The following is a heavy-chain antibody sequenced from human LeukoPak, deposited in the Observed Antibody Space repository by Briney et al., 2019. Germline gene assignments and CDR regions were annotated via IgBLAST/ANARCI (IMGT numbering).Heavy chain of an antibody. CDR1: GFTVSSNY. CDR2: IYSGGGK. J-gene: IGHJ5*02. D-gene: IGHD3-10*01. Sequence: GGSLRLSCVASGFTVSSNYMSWVRQAPGKGLEWVSVIYSGGGKSYADSVKGRFTISRDNSKNTLYLQMNSLRAEDTAVYYCARSGTMVRGISSWFDPWGQGTLVTVSS. CDR3: ARSGTMVRGISSWFDP. V-gene: IGHV3-53*01.